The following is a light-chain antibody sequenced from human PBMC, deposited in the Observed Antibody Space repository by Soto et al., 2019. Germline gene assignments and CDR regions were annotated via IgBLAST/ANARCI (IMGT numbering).Light chain of an antibody. CDR1: QSISSY. V-gene: IGKV1-39*01. J-gene: IGKJ1*01. CDR3: QLYNSYSEA. CDR2: AAS. Sequence: DIQMTQSPSSLSASVGDRVTITCRASQSISSYLNWYQQKPGKAPKLLIYAASSLQSGVPSRFSGSGSGTEFTLTISSLQPDDFATYYCQLYNSYSEAFGQGTKVDIK.